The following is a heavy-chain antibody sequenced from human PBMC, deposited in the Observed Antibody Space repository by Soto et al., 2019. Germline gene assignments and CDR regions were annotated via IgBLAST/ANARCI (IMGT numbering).Heavy chain of an antibody. J-gene: IGHJ6*02. D-gene: IGHD3-16*01. CDR2: TSWNSERI. V-gene: IGHV3-9*01. Sequence: GGSLRLSCAASGFTFDDYAMHWVRQPPGTGLEWVAGTSWNSERIGYADSVRGRFTISRDNAKNSLYLQMNSLRAEDTALYYCVRDMGADYYYYGMDVWGQGTSVTVS. CDR3: VRDMGADYYYYGMDV. CDR1: GFTFDDYA.